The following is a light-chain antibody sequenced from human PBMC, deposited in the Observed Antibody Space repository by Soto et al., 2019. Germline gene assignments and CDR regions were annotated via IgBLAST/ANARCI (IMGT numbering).Light chain of an antibody. Sequence: DIQMTQSPSTLSASVGDRVTITCRASQSISGWLAWYQHKPGKAPNLLIYKASNLESGVPSRFSGSGSGTEFTLTISSLQPDDFTTYYCLQYSNLWTFGQGTKVEIK. J-gene: IGKJ1*01. V-gene: IGKV1-5*03. CDR1: QSISGW. CDR2: KAS. CDR3: LQYSNLWT.